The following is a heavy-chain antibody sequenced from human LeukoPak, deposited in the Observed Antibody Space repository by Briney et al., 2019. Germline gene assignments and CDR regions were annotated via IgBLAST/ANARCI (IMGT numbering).Heavy chain of an antibody. V-gene: IGHV1-2*02. J-gene: IGHJ4*02. D-gene: IGHD6-13*01. CDR2: INPNSGGT. CDR1: GYTFTGYY. CDR3: ARQSAIPATGGPDQSFDY. Sequence: GASVKVSCKASGYTFTGYYMHWVRQAPGQGLEWMGWINPNSGGTNYAQKFQGRVTMTRDTSISTAYMELSRLRSDDTAVYSCARQSAIPATGGPDQSFDYWGQGTLVTVSS.